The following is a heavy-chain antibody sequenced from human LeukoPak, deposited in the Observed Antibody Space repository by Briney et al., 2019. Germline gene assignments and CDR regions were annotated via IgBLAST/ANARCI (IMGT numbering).Heavy chain of an antibody. CDR2: ISWNSGSI. J-gene: IGHJ4*02. CDR1: GFTFDDYA. CDR3: AKDHDYYGSGSYDY. V-gene: IGHV3-9*01. Sequence: GRSLRLSCAASGFTFDDYAMHWVRQAPGKGLEWVSGISWNSGSIGYADSVKGRFTISRDNAKNSQYLQMNSLRAEDTAVYYCAKDHDYYGSGSYDYWGQGTLVTVSS. D-gene: IGHD3-10*01.